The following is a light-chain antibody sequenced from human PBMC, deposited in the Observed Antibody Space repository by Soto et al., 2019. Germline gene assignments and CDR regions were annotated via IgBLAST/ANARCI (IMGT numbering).Light chain of an antibody. CDR3: QQRSNWPLT. CDR2: GAS. J-gene: IGKJ4*01. CDR1: QSVGSS. V-gene: IGKV3-11*01. Sequence: EILLTQSPATLSLSPGERATLSCRASQSVGSSLAWYQQKPGQAPRLLIYGASNRATGIPDRFSGSGSGTVFTLTISSLEPEDFAVYYCQQRSNWPLTFGGGTKVEIK.